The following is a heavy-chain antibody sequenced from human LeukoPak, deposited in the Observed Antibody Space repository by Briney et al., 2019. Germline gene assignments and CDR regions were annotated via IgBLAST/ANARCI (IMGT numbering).Heavy chain of an antibody. CDR3: ARGSPYYYDSSGYFTPKYYFDY. V-gene: IGHV4-31*03. Sequence: NTSETLSLTCTVSGGSISSGGYYWSWIRQHPGKGLEWIGYIYYSGSTYCNPSLKSRVTISVDTSKNQFSLKLSSVTAADTAVYYCARGSPYYYDSSGYFTPKYYFDYWGQGTLVTVSS. CDR2: IYYSGST. D-gene: IGHD3-22*01. J-gene: IGHJ4*02. CDR1: GGSISSGGYY.